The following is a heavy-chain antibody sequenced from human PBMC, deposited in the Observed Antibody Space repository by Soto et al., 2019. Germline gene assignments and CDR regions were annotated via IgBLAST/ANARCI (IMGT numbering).Heavy chain of an antibody. V-gene: IGHV3-23*01. CDR3: AKDPLPPPDSSG. CDR1: GFTFSSYA. Sequence: GSLRLSCAASGFTFSSYAMSWVRQAPGKGLEWVSAISGSGGSTYYADSVKGRFTISRDNSKNTLYLQMNSLRAEDTAVYYCAKDPLPPPDSSGWGQGTLVTVSS. D-gene: IGHD6-19*01. J-gene: IGHJ4*02. CDR2: ISGSGGST.